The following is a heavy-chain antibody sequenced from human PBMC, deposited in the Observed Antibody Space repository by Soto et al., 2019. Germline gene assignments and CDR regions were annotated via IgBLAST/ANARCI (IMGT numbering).Heavy chain of an antibody. J-gene: IGHJ6*02. CDR3: ARDRRFLWFGEFYYYYGMDV. Sequence: SETLSLTCAVSGGSISSSNWWSWVRQPPGKRLEWIGEIYHSGSTNYNPSLKSRVTISVDKSKNQFSLKLSSVTAADTAVYYCARDRRFLWFGEFYYYYGMDVWGQGTTVTVSS. D-gene: IGHD3-10*01. V-gene: IGHV4-4*02. CDR2: IYHSGST. CDR1: GGSISSSNW.